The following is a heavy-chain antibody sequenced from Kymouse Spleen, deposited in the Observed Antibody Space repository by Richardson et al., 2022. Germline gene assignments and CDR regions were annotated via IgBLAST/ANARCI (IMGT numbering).Heavy chain of an antibody. CDR1: GGSISSSSYY. Sequence: QLQLQESGPGLVKPSETLSLTCTVSGGSISSSSYYWGWIRQPPGKGLEWIGSIYYSGSTYYNPSLKSRVTISVDTSKNQFSLKLSSVTAADTAVYYCARHRAYYDFWSGYYDAFDIWGQGTMVTVSS. V-gene: IGHV4-39*01. CDR2: IYYSGST. D-gene: IGHD3-3*01. CDR3: ARHRAYYDFWSGYYDAFDI. J-gene: IGHJ3*02.